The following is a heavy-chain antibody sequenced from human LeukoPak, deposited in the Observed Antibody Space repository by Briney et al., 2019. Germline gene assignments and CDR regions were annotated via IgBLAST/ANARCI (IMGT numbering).Heavy chain of an antibody. J-gene: IGHJ4*02. CDR3: AREGGPAAGSFDY. D-gene: IGHD2-2*01. Sequence: SETLSLTCAVYGGSFSGYYWSWIRQPPGKGLEWIGEINHSGSTNYNPSLKSRVTISVDTSKNQFSLKLSSVTAADTAVYYCAREGGPAAGSFDYWGQGTLVTVSS. CDR2: INHSGST. CDR1: GGSFSGYY. V-gene: IGHV4-34*01.